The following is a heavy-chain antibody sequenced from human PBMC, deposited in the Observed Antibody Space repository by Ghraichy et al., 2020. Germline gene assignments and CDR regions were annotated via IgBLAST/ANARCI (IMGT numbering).Heavy chain of an antibody. J-gene: IGHJ4*02. V-gene: IGHV7-4-1*02. CDR1: GYTFTSYA. Sequence: ASVKVSCKASGYTFTSYAMNWVRQAPGQGLEWMGWINTNTGNPTYAQGFTGRFVFSLDTSVSTAYLQISSLKAEDTAVYYCARVPSSGWYKRGGYFDYWGQGTLVTVSS. D-gene: IGHD6-19*01. CDR2: INTNTGNP. CDR3: ARVPSSGWYKRGGYFDY.